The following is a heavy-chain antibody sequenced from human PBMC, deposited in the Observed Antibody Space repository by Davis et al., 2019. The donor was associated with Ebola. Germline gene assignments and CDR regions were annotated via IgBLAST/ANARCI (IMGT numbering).Heavy chain of an antibody. CDR1: GFIVSDKY. Sequence: PGGSLRLSCAASGFIVSDKYMSWVRQAPGKGLEWVSVIYRDGRAYYADSVKGRFTISRDNAKNSLYLQMNSLRDEDTAVYYCARDRRDGYNPFDYWGQGTLVTVSS. J-gene: IGHJ4*02. D-gene: IGHD5-24*01. CDR3: ARDRRDGYNPFDY. CDR2: IYRDGRA. V-gene: IGHV3-53*01.